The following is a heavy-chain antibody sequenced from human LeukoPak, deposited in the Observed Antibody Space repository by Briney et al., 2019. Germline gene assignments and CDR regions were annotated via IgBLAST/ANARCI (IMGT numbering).Heavy chain of an antibody. CDR1: GFTFSSYA. J-gene: IGHJ5*02. Sequence: GGSLRLSCAASGFTFSSYAMSWVRQAPGKGLEWVSAISGSGGSTYYADSVKGRFTISRDNSKNTLYLQMNSLRAEDTAVYYCAKELGLNYDFWSGYILNWFDPWGQGTLVTVSS. D-gene: IGHD3-3*01. CDR2: ISGSGGST. V-gene: IGHV3-23*01. CDR3: AKELGLNYDFWSGYILNWFDP.